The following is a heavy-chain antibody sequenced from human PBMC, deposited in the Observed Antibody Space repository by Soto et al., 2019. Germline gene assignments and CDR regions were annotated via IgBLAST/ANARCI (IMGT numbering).Heavy chain of an antibody. V-gene: IGHV3-23*01. CDR2: ISGSGGST. Sequence: EVQLLESGGGLVQPGGSLRLSCAASGFTFSSYAMSWVRQAPGKGLEWVSAISGSGGSTYYADSVKGRFTISRDNSKNTLYLQMKRLRAEDTAVYYCAKSVMVRGPLDYWGQGTLFTVSS. CDR1: GFTFSSYA. D-gene: IGHD3-10*01. J-gene: IGHJ4*02. CDR3: AKSVMVRGPLDY.